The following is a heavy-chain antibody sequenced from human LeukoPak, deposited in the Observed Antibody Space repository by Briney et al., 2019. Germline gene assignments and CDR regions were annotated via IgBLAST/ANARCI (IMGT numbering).Heavy chain of an antibody. Sequence: SETLSLTCTVSGGSISSYYWSWIRQPAGKGLEWIGRIYTSGSTNYNPSLKSRVTMSVDTSKNQFSLKLSSVTAADTAVYYCARYGGSSPYYYMDVWGEGATVTVSS. CDR1: GGSISSYY. V-gene: IGHV4-4*07. J-gene: IGHJ6*03. CDR2: IYTSGST. D-gene: IGHD1-26*01. CDR3: ARYGGSSPYYYMDV.